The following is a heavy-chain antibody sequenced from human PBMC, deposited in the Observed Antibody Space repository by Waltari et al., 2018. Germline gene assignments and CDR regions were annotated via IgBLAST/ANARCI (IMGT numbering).Heavy chain of an antibody. Sequence: EVQLMESGGGLVQPGGSLRLSCAASVFPSSSYEMNWARQAPGKGLEWVSYISSSGGTMFYAESVQGRFTISRDNAKSALYLQMNSTRAEDTAVYYCARDLPAGDIDYWGQGTLVTVSS. CDR2: ISSSGGTM. J-gene: IGHJ4*02. V-gene: IGHV3-48*03. CDR1: VFPSSSYE. D-gene: IGHD6-13*01. CDR3: ARDLPAGDIDY.